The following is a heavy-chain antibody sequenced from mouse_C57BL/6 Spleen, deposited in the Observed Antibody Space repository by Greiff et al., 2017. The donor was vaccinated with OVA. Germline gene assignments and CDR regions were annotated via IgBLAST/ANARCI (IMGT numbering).Heavy chain of an antibody. Sequence: GGGLVQPKGSLKLSCAASGFSFNTYAMNWVRQAPGKGLEWVARIRSKSNNYATYYADSVKDRFTISRDDSESMLYLQMNNLKTEDTAMYYCVRGGLYYYAMDYWGQGTSVTVSS. D-gene: IGHD6-5*01. V-gene: IGHV10-1*01. J-gene: IGHJ4*01. CDR1: GFSFNTYA. CDR2: IRSKSNNYAT. CDR3: VRGGLYYYAMDY.